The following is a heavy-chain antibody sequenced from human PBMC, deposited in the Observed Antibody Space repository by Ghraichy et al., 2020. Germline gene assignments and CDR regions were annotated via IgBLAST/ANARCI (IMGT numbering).Heavy chain of an antibody. Sequence: GGSLRLSCAASGFTFSSYSMNWVRQAPGKGLEWVSYISSSSSTIYYADSVKGRFTISRDNAKNSLYLQMNSLRDEDTAVYYCAKGSRYFDWLSQGMDVWGQGTTVTVSS. CDR3: AKGSRYFDWLSQGMDV. CDR2: ISSSSSTI. V-gene: IGHV3-48*02. J-gene: IGHJ6*02. D-gene: IGHD3-9*01. CDR1: GFTFSSYS.